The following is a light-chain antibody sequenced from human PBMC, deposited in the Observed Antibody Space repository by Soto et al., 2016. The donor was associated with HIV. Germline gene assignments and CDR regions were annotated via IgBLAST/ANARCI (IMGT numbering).Light chain of an antibody. Sequence: SFDLTQPPSVSVSPGQTASITCSGDTLGNKYVSWYQQKTGQSPVLVLYQDSRRPSGMSERFSGSNSGNTATLTISGTQPLDEADCYCQAYDSSAVVFGGGTKLTVL. CDR3: QAYDSSAVV. CDR2: QDS. J-gene: IGLJ2*01. CDR1: TLGNKY. V-gene: IGLV3-1*01.